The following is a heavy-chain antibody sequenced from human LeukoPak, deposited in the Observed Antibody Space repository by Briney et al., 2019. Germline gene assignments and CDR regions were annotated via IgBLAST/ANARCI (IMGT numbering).Heavy chain of an antibody. V-gene: IGHV4-34*01. Sequence: SETLSLTCAVYGGSSSGYYWSWIRQPPGKGLEWIGEINHSGSTNYNPSLKRRVTISVDPSKNQLSLKLRSVTAADTAVYYCASRMMVRGPRYYGMDVWGQGTTVTVSS. J-gene: IGHJ6*02. D-gene: IGHD3-10*01. CDR1: GGSSSGYY. CDR3: ASRMMVRGPRYYGMDV. CDR2: INHSGST.